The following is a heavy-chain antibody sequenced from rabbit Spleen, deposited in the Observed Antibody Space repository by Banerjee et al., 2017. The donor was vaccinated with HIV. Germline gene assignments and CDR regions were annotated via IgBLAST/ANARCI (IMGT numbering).Heavy chain of an antibody. CDR2: INIVTGKS. Sequence: QEQLEESGGDLVKPEGSLTLTCKASGVSLNDKDVMCWVRQAPGKGLEWIACINIVTGKSVYASWAKGRFTMSRTSSTTVTLQMTSLTAADTATYFCARAVYVGWGYGGYFDLWGQGTLVTVS. CDR1: GVSLNDKDV. CDR3: ARAVYVGWGYGGYFDL. J-gene: IGHJ4*01. V-gene: IGHV1S45*01. D-gene: IGHD4-1*01.